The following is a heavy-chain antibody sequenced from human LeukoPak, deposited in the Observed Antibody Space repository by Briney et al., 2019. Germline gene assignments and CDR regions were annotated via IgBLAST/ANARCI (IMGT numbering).Heavy chain of an antibody. J-gene: IGHJ4*02. CDR3: VRGSYGAYDY. Sequence: GRSLRLSCAASGFTFDDYAMHWVRQAPGKGLEWVTGISWNSDSIGYADSVKGRFTISRDNAKNSLYLQMNSLRAEDTAVYYCVRGSYGAYDYWGQGSLVTVSS. D-gene: IGHD4-17*01. CDR2: ISWNSDSI. CDR1: GFTFDDYA. V-gene: IGHV3-9*01.